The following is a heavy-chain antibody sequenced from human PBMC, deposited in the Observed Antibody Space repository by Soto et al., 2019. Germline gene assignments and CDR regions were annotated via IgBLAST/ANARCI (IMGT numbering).Heavy chain of an antibody. CDR2: ISGSGGST. CDR3: ASDLMITFGGVIVTEYYYYYMDV. CDR1: GFTFSSYA. Sequence: GESLKISCAASGFTFSSYAMSWVRQAPGKGLEWVSAISGSGGSTYYADSVKGRFTISGDNSKNTLYLQMNSLRAEDTAVYYCASDLMITFGGVIVTEYYYYYMDVWGKGTTVTVSS. V-gene: IGHV3-23*01. D-gene: IGHD3-16*02. J-gene: IGHJ6*03.